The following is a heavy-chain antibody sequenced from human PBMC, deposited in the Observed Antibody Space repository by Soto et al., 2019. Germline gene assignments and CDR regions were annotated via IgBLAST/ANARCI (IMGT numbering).Heavy chain of an antibody. CDR1: GYTFTGYY. V-gene: IGHV1-2*04. J-gene: IGHJ6*02. D-gene: IGHD3-10*01. Sequence: ASVKVSCKASGYTFTGYYMHWVRQAPGQGLEWMGWINPNSGGTNYAQKFQGWVTMTRDTSISTAYMELSRLRSDDTAVYYCARVLQSPRYYGSGSTLNYYYYGMDVWGQGTTVTVSS. CDR3: ARVLQSPRYYGSGSTLNYYYYGMDV. CDR2: INPNSGGT.